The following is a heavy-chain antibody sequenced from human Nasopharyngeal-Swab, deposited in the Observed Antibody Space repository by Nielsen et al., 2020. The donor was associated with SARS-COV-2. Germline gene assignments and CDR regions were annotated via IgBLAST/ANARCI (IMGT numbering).Heavy chain of an antibody. CDR1: GYTFTSYA. CDR3: ARGSVFYYYMDV. V-gene: IGHV1-3*01. J-gene: IGHJ6*03. D-gene: IGHD3-3*01. CDR2: INAGNGNT. Sequence: ASVKVSCKASGYTFTSYAMHWVRQAPGQRLEWMGWINAGNGNTKYSQKFQGRVTITRDTSASTAYMELSSLRSEDTAVYYCARGSVFYYYMDVWGKGTTVTVSS.